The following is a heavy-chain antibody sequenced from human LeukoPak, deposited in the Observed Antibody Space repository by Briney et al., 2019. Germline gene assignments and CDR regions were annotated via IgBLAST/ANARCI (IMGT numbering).Heavy chain of an antibody. D-gene: IGHD3-10*01. CDR3: ARGRSDYYLDS. CDR2: IYPDRGGT. V-gene: IGHV1-2*02. J-gene: IGHJ4*02. CDR1: GYTFNDYY. Sequence: ASVKVSCKASGYTFNDYYMHWVRQAPRHGLDWMGWIYPDRGGTNYAQKFQGRVTMTRDTSISTAYMGLSRLTSDDTAVYYCARGRSDYYLDSWGQGTLVTVSS.